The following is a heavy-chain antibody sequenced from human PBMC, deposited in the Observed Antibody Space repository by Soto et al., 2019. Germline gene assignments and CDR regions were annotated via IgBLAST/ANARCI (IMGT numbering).Heavy chain of an antibody. D-gene: IGHD3-10*01. CDR1: GGSISSGGYF. J-gene: IGHJ3*02. CDR2: INYSGST. V-gene: IGHV4-31*03. CDR3: ARDILLWFGELPPRAHDAFDI. Sequence: QVQLQESGPGLVKPSQTLSLTCTVSGGSISSGGYFWSWIRQHPGKGLEWIGDINYSGSTYSNPFLKSRVTISVDTSKTQFSLKLSSVTAADTAVYYCARDILLWFGELPPRAHDAFDIWGQGTMVTVSS.